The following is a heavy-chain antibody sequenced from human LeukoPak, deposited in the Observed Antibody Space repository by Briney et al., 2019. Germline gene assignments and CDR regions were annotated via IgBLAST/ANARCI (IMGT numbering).Heavy chain of an antibody. Sequence: PGGSLRLSCAASGFTFSSYAMSWVRQAPGKGLEWVTAISGSGGSTYYADSVKGRFTISRDNSKNTLYLQMNSLRAEDTAVCYCAKAVGNDYGDYYHDAFDIWGQGTMVTVSS. D-gene: IGHD4-17*01. J-gene: IGHJ3*02. V-gene: IGHV3-23*01. CDR2: ISGSGGST. CDR1: GFTFSSYA. CDR3: AKAVGNDYGDYYHDAFDI.